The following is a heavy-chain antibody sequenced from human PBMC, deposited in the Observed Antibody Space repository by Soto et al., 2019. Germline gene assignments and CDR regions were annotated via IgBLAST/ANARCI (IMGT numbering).Heavy chain of an antibody. CDR3: ARVDQIYDFWSGYLNWFDP. CDR2: IIPIFGTA. CDR1: GGTFSSYA. D-gene: IGHD3-3*01. Sequence: QVQLVQSGAEVKKPGSSVKVSCKASGGTFSSYAISWVRQAPGQGLEWMGGIIPIFGTANYAQKFQGRVTITADESMSTAYMELISLRSADTAVYYCARVDQIYDFWSGYLNWFDPWGQGTLVTVSS. V-gene: IGHV1-69*01. J-gene: IGHJ5*02.